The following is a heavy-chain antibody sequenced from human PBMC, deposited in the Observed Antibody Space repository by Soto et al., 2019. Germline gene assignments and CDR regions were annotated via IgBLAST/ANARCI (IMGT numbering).Heavy chain of an antibody. J-gene: IGHJ6*02. D-gene: IGHD3-3*01. CDR2: ISGSGGST. Sequence: EVQLLESGGGLVQPGGSLRLSCAASGFTFSSYTMSWVRQAPGKGLEWVSAISGSGGSTYYADSVKGRFTISRDNSKNTLYLQMNSLRAEDTAVYYCAKDGSGPYYYGMDVWGQGTTVTVSS. CDR3: AKDGSGPYYYGMDV. CDR1: GFTFSSYT. V-gene: IGHV3-23*01.